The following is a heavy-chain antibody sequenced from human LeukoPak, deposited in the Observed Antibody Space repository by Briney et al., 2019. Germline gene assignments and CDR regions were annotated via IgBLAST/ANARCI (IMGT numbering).Heavy chain of an antibody. CDR3: AGYCSSTSCYDY. Sequence: SETLSLXCTVSGGSISSSSYYWGWIRQPPGKGLEWIGSIYYSGSTYYNPSLKSRVTISVDTSKNQFSLKLSSVTAADTAVYYCAGYCSSTSCYDYWGQGTLVTVSS. CDR1: GGSISSSSYY. J-gene: IGHJ4*02. V-gene: IGHV4-39*01. D-gene: IGHD2-2*01. CDR2: IYYSGST.